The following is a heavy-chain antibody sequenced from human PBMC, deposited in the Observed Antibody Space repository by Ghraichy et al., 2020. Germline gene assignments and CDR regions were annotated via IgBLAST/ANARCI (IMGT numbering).Heavy chain of an antibody. CDR1: GFTFSNYA. J-gene: IGHJ4*02. Sequence: GGSLRLSCAASGFTFSNYAMSWVRQAPGKGLEWVSGISGSGGRTYYADSVKGRFTISRDNSKNTLFLQMNSLRAEDTAVYYCAKDPITTILVWYFDSWGQGTLVTVSS. CDR2: ISGSGGRT. D-gene: IGHD3-22*01. V-gene: IGHV3-23*01. CDR3: AKDPITTILVWYFDS.